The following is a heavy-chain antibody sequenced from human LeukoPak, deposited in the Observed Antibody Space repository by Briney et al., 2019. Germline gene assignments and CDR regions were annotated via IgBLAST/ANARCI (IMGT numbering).Heavy chain of an antibody. J-gene: IGHJ4*02. D-gene: IGHD1-26*01. V-gene: IGHV3-23*01. Sequence: GGSLRLSCAASGFTFTGFAMTWVRQAPGKGLYWVSTISASGGSTYYADSVKGRFTTSRDNSKNTLYLQVNSLRAEDTAVYYCAKTMGAIDHDYWGQGTLVTVSS. CDR3: AKTMGAIDHDY. CDR1: GFTFTGFA. CDR2: ISASGGST.